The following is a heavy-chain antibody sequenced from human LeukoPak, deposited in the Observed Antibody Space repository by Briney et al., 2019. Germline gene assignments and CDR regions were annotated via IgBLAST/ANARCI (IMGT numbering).Heavy chain of an antibody. CDR2: INSDGSST. J-gene: IGHJ3*02. V-gene: IGHV3-74*01. CDR1: GFTFSSYW. CDR3: ARPHIVVVTAAFDI. D-gene: IGHD2-21*02. Sequence: GESLRLSCAASGFTFSSYWMHWVRQAPGKGLVWVSRINSDGSSTSYADSVKGRFTISRDNAKNTLYLQMNSLRAEDTAVYYCARPHIVVVTAAFDIWGQGTMVTVSS.